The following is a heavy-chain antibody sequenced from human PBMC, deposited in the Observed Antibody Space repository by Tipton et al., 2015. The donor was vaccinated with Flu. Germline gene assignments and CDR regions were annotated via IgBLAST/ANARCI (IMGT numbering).Heavy chain of an antibody. CDR3: GGRRTFDI. CDR1: GGSISSGGYY. Sequence: LRLSCTVSGGSISSGGYYWSWIRQHPGKGLEWIGYIYYSGSTYYNPSLKSRVTISVDTSKNQFSPKLSSVTAADTAVYYCGGRRTFDIWGQGTMVTVSS. V-gene: IGHV4-31*03. D-gene: IGHD2-15*01. CDR2: IYYSGST. J-gene: IGHJ3*02.